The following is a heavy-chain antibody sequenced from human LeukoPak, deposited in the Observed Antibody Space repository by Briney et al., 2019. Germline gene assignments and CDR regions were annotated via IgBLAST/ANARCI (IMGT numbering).Heavy chain of an antibody. CDR2: ISSSSSYT. D-gene: IGHD3-9*01. Sequence: GGSLRLSCAASGFTFSDYYMNWIRQAPGKGLEWVSKISSSSSYTNYADSVKGRFTISRDNAKNSLYLQMNSLRAEDTAVYYCARDSSEYDILTGYLDYWGQGTLVTVSS. V-gene: IGHV3-11*06. J-gene: IGHJ4*02. CDR1: GFTFSDYY. CDR3: ARDSSEYDILTGYLDY.